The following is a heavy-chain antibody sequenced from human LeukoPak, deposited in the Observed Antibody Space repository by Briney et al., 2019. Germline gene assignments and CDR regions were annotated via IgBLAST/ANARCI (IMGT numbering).Heavy chain of an antibody. CDR2: INSDGSST. D-gene: IGHD5-24*01. CDR3: ARDGLAAITFDY. J-gene: IGHJ4*02. CDR1: GFTFSSYW. V-gene: IGHV3-74*01. Sequence: GGSLRLSCVASGFTFSSYWMHWVRQAPGKGLVWVSHINSDGSSTTYADSVKGRFTISRDNAKNTPYLQMNSLRAEDTAVYYCARDGLAAITFDYWGQGILVTVSS.